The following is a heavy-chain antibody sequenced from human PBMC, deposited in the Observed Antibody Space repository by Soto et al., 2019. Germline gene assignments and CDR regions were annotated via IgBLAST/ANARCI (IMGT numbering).Heavy chain of an antibody. CDR2: IHYSGST. V-gene: IGHV4-31*03. J-gene: IGHJ4*01. Sequence: SETLSLTCTVSGGSISNGGYYWNWVRQHPGKGLEWIGYIHYSGSTWYNPSLESRVTISVDTSKDQFSLKLRSVTAADTAVYYCARVRGSGSYAAYYFDSWGQGTLVTVS. CDR1: GGSISNGGYY. CDR3: ARVRGSGSYAAYYFDS. D-gene: IGHD3-10*01.